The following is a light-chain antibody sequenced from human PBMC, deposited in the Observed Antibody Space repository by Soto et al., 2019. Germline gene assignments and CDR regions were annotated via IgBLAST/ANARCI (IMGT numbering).Light chain of an antibody. Sequence: QSAVTQPASVSGSPGQSITISCTGTSSDVGRYSLVSWYQQHPGKAPKLMIYEDIERPSGVSNRFSGSKSGNTASLTISGLHTEGETDYYCYSYAGGTSVVFGGGTKLTVL. CDR2: EDI. J-gene: IGLJ2*01. CDR3: YSYAGGTSVV. V-gene: IGLV2-23*02. CDR1: SSDVGRYSL.